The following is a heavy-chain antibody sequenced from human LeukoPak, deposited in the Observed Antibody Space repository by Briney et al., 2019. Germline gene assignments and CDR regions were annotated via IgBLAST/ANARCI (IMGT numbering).Heavy chain of an antibody. CDR3: AKRDCTSTSCPFGF. CDR1: GFTFSNYA. J-gene: IGHJ4*02. Sequence: GGSLRLSCAASGFTFSNYAMSWVRQAPGKGLEWVSIISGSGGTTFYADSVKGRFTISRDNSKNTLYVQMNCLRAEDTAVYYCAKRDCTSTSCPFGFWGQGTLVTVSS. V-gene: IGHV3-23*01. CDR2: ISGSGGTT. D-gene: IGHD2-2*01.